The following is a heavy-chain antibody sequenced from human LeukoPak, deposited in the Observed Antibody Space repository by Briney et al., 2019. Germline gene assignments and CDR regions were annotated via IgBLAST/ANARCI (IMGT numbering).Heavy chain of an antibody. V-gene: IGHV3-15*01. J-gene: IGHJ4*02. CDR2: IKSKTDGGTA. Sequence: GGSLRLSCAASGITFSNAWMSWVRQAPGKGREWVGRIKSKTDGGTADCAAPVQGRFTISRDDSKDTVYLQMTSLKTEDTAVYYCTTDYGVVAAASDYWGQGTLVTVSS. D-gene: IGHD2-15*01. CDR3: TTDYGVVAAASDY. CDR1: GITFSNAW.